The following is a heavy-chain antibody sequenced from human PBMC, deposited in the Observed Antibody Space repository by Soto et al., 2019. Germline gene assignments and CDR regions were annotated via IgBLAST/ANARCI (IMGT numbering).Heavy chain of an antibody. Sequence: SVKVSCKASGGTFSSYAISWVRQAPGQGLEWMGGIIPIFGTTNYAQKFQGRVTITADESTSTVYMELSSLRSEDTAVYYCASLIGEFGMNDAFDIWGQGTMVTVSS. D-gene: IGHD3-10*01. V-gene: IGHV1-69*13. CDR2: IIPIFGTT. CDR1: GGTFSSYA. CDR3: ASLIGEFGMNDAFDI. J-gene: IGHJ3*02.